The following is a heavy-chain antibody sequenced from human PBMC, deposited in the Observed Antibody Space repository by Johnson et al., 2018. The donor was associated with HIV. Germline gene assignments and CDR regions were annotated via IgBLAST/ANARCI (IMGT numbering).Heavy chain of an antibody. J-gene: IGHJ3*02. D-gene: IGHD3-22*01. CDR3: AKPYYYDGSGYLGAFDI. Sequence: LVESGGGLVQPGGSLRLSCTASGFTFSSYDMHWVRQAPGKGLEWVSAIGTAGDTYYPGSVKGRFTISRDNSKNTLYLQVNSLSAEDTAVYYCAKPYYYDGSGYLGAFDIWGQGTMVTVSS. V-gene: IGHV3-13*01. CDR2: IGTAGDT. CDR1: GFTFSSYD.